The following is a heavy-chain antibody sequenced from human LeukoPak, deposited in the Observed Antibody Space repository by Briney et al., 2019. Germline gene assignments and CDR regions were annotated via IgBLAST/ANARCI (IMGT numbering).Heavy chain of an antibody. CDR3: ARGSGGEYYLDY. V-gene: IGHV1-69*13. Sequence: ASVKVSCKASGGTFSSYAISWVRQAPGQGLEWMGGIIPIFGTANYAQKFQGRVTITADESTSTAYMELSSLRSEDTAVYYCARGSGGEYYLDYWGQGTLVTVSS. CDR2: IIPIFGTA. CDR1: GGTFSSYA. J-gene: IGHJ4*02. D-gene: IGHD2-15*01.